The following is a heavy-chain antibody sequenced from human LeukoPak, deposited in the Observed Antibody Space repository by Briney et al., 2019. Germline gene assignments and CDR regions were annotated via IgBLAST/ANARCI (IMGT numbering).Heavy chain of an antibody. J-gene: IGHJ4*02. CDR2: IRYDGSNK. CDR1: GCTFSTYG. D-gene: IGHD2-2*01. Sequence: PGGSLRLSCAASGCTFSTYGMDWVRQAPGKGLEWVAYIRYDGSNKNYADSVKGRFTISRDNSKNTLYLQMSSLRAEDTAVYYCAKVVTGYCSTTSCPFDSWGQGTLVTVSS. CDR3: AKVVTGYCSTTSCPFDS. V-gene: IGHV3-30*02.